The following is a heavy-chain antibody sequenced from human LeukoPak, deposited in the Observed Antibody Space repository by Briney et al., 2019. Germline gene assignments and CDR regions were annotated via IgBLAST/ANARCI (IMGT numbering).Heavy chain of an antibody. CDR2: ISYDGSNK. Sequence: PGGSLRLSCAASGFTFSSYGMRWVRQAPGKGLEWVAVISYDGSNKYYADSVKGRFTISRDNSKNTLYLQMNSLRAEDTAVYYCAKDLGYCSGGSCYTRGCFDYWGQGTLVTVSS. D-gene: IGHD2-15*01. J-gene: IGHJ4*02. CDR3: AKDLGYCSGGSCYTRGCFDY. CDR1: GFTFSSYG. V-gene: IGHV3-30*18.